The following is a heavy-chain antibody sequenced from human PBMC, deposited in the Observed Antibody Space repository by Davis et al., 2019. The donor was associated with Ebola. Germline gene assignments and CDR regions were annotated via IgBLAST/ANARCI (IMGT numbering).Heavy chain of an antibody. CDR3: ARRMYSSATRYYYYYGLDV. Sequence: GGSLRLSCVASGFTFSDYYMTWIRRTPGKGLEWVSYISGTGTSIHYADSVKGRFTISRDNAKNSMYLQMNSLRAEDTALYYCARRMYSSATRYYYYYGLDVWGIGTSVTVSS. V-gene: IGHV3-11*01. J-gene: IGHJ6*04. CDR2: ISGTGTSI. CDR1: GFTFSDYY. D-gene: IGHD6-25*01.